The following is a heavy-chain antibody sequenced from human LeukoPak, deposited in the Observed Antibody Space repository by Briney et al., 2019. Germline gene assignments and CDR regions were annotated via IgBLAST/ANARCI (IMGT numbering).Heavy chain of an antibody. CDR2: IGSKAYGGTT. J-gene: IGHJ4*02. CDR3: TTSYSNYVDY. D-gene: IGHD4-11*01. CDR1: GFSMSSYW. Sequence: GSLRLSCAASGFSMSSYWMKWFRQAPGKGLEWVGFIGSKAYGGTTEYAASVKGRFTISRDDSKNTLYLQMNSLKTEDTAVYYCTTSYSNYVDYWGQGTLVTVSS. V-gene: IGHV3-49*03.